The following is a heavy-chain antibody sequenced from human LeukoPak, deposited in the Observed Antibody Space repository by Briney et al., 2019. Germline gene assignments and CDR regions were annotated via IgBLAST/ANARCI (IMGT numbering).Heavy chain of an antibody. V-gene: IGHV3-48*03. CDR1: GFAFSSYE. J-gene: IGHJ4*02. D-gene: IGHD3-22*01. CDR3: ARENYYDSSGYSDY. CDR2: ISSSGSTI. Sequence: GGSLRLSCAASGFAFSSYEMNWVRQAPGKGLEWVSYISSSGSTIYYADSVKGRFTNSRDNAKNSLYLQMNSLRAEDTAVYYCARENYYDSSGYSDYWGQGTLVTVSS.